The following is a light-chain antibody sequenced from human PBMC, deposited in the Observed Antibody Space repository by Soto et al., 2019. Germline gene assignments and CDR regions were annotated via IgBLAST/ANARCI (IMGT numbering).Light chain of an antibody. J-gene: IGKJ5*01. Sequence: EIVMTQSPATLSVSPGERATLSCRASQSVSSKLAWYQQKPGQAPRLLIYGASTRATGIPARFSGSGSGTGFTLTISSLQSEDFAIYYCQQYNNWPPITVGQGTRLEIK. CDR3: QQYNNWPPIT. CDR1: QSVSSK. V-gene: IGKV3-15*01. CDR2: GAS.